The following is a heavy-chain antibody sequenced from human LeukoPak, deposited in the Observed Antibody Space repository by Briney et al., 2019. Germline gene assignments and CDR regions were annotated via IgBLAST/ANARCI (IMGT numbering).Heavy chain of an antibody. J-gene: IGHJ4*02. D-gene: IGHD4-17*01. CDR1: GFTFSSYG. CDR2: ISYDGSNK. Sequence: GGSLRLSCAASGFTFSSYGMSWVRQAPGKGLEWVAVISYDGSNKYYADSVKGRFTISRDNSKNTLYLQMNSLRAEDTAVYYCARVLGTVTTHPLHYWGQGTLVTVSS. V-gene: IGHV3-30*03. CDR3: ARVLGTVTTHPLHY.